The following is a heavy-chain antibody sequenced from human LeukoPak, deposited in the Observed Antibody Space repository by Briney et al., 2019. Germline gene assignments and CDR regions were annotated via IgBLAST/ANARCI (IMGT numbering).Heavy chain of an antibody. CDR2: INHSGST. CDR3: ARGLSGWYGGRNWFDP. V-gene: IGHV4-34*01. J-gene: IGHJ5*02. Sequence: PSETLSLTCAVYGGSFSGYYWSWIRQPPGKGLEWIGEINHSGSTNYNPSLKSRVTISVDTSKNQFSPKLSSVTAADTAVYYCARGLSGWYGGRNWFDPWGQGTLVTVSS. D-gene: IGHD6-19*01. CDR1: GGSFSGYY.